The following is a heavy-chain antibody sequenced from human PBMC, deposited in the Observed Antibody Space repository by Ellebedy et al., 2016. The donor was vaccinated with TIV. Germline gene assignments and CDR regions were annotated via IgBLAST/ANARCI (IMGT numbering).Heavy chain of an antibody. CDR1: GFTFSTSS. V-gene: IGHV3-48*02. J-gene: IGHJ4*02. CDR3: ARDTYGPFNY. Sequence: PGGSLRLSCAASGFTFSTSSMNWVRQAPGKGLEWISYISTDSSTKYYADSVKGRFTISRDNAKNSLFLQMNSLSNEDTAVYYCARDTYGPFNYWGQGTLVTVSS. CDR2: ISTDSSTK. D-gene: IGHD3-10*01.